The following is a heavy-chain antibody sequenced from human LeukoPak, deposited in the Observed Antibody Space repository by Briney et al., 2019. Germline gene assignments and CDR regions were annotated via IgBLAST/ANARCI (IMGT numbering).Heavy chain of an antibody. J-gene: IGHJ4*02. V-gene: IGHV1-18*01. CDR1: GYTFTSYG. CDR2: ISAYNGNT. Sequence: ASVTVSCKASGYTFTSYGISWVRQAPGQGLEWMGWISAYNGNTNYAQKLQGRVTMTTDTSTSTAYMDLRSLRSDVSAVYYCASGYSSGWYLEYWGQGTMVTVAS. CDR3: ASGYSSGWYLEY. D-gene: IGHD6-19*01.